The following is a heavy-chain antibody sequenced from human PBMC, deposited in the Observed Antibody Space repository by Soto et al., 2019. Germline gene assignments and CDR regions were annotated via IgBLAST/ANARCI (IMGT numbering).Heavy chain of an antibody. V-gene: IGHV4-59*01. CDR3: ARGGGYSFGYLFDY. D-gene: IGHD5-18*01. CDR1: GDSISSYY. CDR2: IYHSGSA. Sequence: PSETLSLTCTVSGDSISSYYWSWIRQPPGKGLEWIGYIYHSGSAMYNPSLKSRVSMSIDTSKSQFSLKLSSVTAADTAVYFCARGGGYSFGYLFDYWGLGTLVTVYS. J-gene: IGHJ4*02.